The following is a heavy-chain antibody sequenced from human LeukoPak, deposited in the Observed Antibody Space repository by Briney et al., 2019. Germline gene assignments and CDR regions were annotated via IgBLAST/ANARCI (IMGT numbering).Heavy chain of an antibody. J-gene: IGHJ5*02. CDR1: GFTFSSYG. CDR2: ISYDGSNK. V-gene: IGHV3-30*18. D-gene: IGHD6-19*01. CDR3: AKGFEQWLVRQQALDP. Sequence: PGRSLRLSCAASGFTFSSYGMHWVRQAPGKGLEWVAVISYDGSNKYYADSVKGRFTISRDNSKNTLYLQMNSLRAEDTAVYYCAKGFEQWLVRQQALDPLVQGTLVNDSS.